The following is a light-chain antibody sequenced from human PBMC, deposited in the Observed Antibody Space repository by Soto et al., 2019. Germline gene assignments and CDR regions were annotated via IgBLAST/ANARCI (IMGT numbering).Light chain of an antibody. Sequence: EIVLTQSPGTLSLSPGERATLSCRASQSVAISALAWYLQKPGQAPRLLIYGASSRATGIPDRFSGSGSGTDFTLTISRLEPEDFAVYYCQLYGSSPLYTFGQGTRLEIK. CDR3: QLYGSSPLYT. J-gene: IGKJ2*01. CDR2: GAS. CDR1: QSVAISA. V-gene: IGKV3-20*01.